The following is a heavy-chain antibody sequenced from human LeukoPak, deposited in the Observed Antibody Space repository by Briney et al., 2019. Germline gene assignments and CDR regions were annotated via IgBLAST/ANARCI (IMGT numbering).Heavy chain of an antibody. CDR1: GGSISSYY. D-gene: IGHD2-15*01. J-gene: IGHJ4*02. CDR2: IYYSGST. V-gene: IGHV4-59*01. CDR3: ARGKNPAAQRYPFDY. Sequence: SETLSLTCTVSGGSISSYYWSWIRQPPGKGLEWIGYIYYSGSTNYNPSLKSRVTISVDTSKNQFSLKLSSVTAADTAVYYCARGKNPAAQRYPFDYWGQGTLVTVSS.